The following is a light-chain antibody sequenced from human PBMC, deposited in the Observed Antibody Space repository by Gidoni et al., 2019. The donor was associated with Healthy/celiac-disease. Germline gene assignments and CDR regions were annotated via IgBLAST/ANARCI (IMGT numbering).Light chain of an antibody. CDR1: SIDVGGYNY. CDR2: EVS. J-gene: IGLJ2*01. Sequence: QSALTQPASVSGSPGQSITISCTGTSIDVGGYNYVSWYQQHPGKAPKLMIYEVSNRPSGVSNRFSGSKSGNTASLTIPGLQAEDEADYYCSSYTSSSTLGFGGGTKLTVL. V-gene: IGLV2-14*01. CDR3: SSYTSSSTLG.